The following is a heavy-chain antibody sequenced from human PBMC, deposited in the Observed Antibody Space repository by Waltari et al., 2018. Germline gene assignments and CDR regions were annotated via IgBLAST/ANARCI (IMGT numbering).Heavy chain of an antibody. CDR3: ARDRGRGLYLDS. J-gene: IGHJ4*02. CDR1: GDSMSITDC. D-gene: IGHD2-15*01. V-gene: IGHV4-4*02. Sequence: QLRLQESGPGLVKPSGTLSLTCAVSGDSMSITDCWSWVRQPPGKGLEWIGQVRGSGRTNYSPSFASRITISLDTSNKQFSLKVTSATAADTAVYYCARDRGRGLYLDSWGPGTLVTVSP. CDR2: VRGSGRT.